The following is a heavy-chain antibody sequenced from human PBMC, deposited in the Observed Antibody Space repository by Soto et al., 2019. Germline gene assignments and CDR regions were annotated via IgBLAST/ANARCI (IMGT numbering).Heavy chain of an antibody. J-gene: IGHJ6*01. Sequence: QVLLVQPGAEVKKPGASVKVSCKVSGHSLTEVSIHWVRQAPGKGLEWMGGFDVEDAETIYARKFQARVTMTEDASTDTAYMELSSLSSEDTAAYYCATERVDIVPLPGGNHRVVGTYYGLDVWGQGTAVTVSS. CDR1: GHSLTEVS. D-gene: IGHD2-2*03. V-gene: IGHV1-24*01. CDR2: FDVEDAET. CDR3: ATERVDIVPLPGGNHRVVGTYYGLDV.